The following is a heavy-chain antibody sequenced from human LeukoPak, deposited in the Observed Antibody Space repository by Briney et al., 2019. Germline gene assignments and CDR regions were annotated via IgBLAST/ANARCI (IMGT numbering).Heavy chain of an antibody. V-gene: IGHV3-30-3*01. CDR1: GFPFGSYA. CDR3: AREPSNWPFDY. CDR2: ISYDGSNK. D-gene: IGHD1-1*01. Sequence: GGSLRLSCAASGFPFGSYAMDWVRQAPGKGLEWVALISYDGSNKYYADSVKGRLTVSRDNSKNTLYLQMNNLRPEDTAVYYCAREPSNWPFDYWGQGTLVTVSS. J-gene: IGHJ4*02.